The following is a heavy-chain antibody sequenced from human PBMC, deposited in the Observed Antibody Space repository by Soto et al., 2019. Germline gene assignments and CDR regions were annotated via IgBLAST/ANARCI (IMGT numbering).Heavy chain of an antibody. V-gene: IGHV1-2*02. CDR1: GYTXNGYY. CDR2: INPNSGGT. D-gene: IGHD4-17*01. Sequence: SXKIFFKASGYTXNGYYMHLVRQAPGQGLEWMGWINPNSGGTNYAQKFQGMGTMTSDTSIITAYTELSRLRSADTAVYYCAWAEDDYGAFDIWGHGIMVTAS. J-gene: IGHJ3*02. CDR3: AWAEDDYGAFDI.